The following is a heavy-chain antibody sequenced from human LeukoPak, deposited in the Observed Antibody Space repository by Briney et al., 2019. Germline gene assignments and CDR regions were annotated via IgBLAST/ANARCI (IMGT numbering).Heavy chain of an antibody. D-gene: IGHD3-10*01. Sequence: PGGSLRLSCAASGXTFSSYSMNWVRQAPGKGLEWVSSISSSSSHIYYADSVKGRFTISRDNAKNSLYLQMNSLRAEDTAVYYCARELIYGSGSYPNWFDPWGQGTLVTVSS. CDR1: GXTFSSYS. J-gene: IGHJ5*02. CDR2: ISSSSSHI. CDR3: ARELIYGSGSYPNWFDP. V-gene: IGHV3-21*01.